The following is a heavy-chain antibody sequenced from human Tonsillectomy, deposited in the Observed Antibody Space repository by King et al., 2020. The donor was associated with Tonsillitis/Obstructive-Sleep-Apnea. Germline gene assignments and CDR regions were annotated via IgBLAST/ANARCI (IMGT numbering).Heavy chain of an antibody. V-gene: IGHV3-13*04. Sequence: VQLVESGGTLVQPGGSLRLSCAASGFTFSRSDMHWVRQPTGKGLEWVSAIGSGGDTYYPDSVKGRFTISRENGKNSLYLQMNSLRAEDTAVYYCVREGYCSSPSCYFDWYFDLWGRGTLVTVSS. CDR1: GFTFSRSD. D-gene: IGHD2-2*01. CDR3: VREGYCSSPSCYFDWYFDL. J-gene: IGHJ2*01. CDR2: IGSGGDT.